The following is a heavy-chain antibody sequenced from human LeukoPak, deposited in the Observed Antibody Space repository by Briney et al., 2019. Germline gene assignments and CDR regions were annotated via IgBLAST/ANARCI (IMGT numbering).Heavy chain of an antibody. V-gene: IGHV3-23*01. CDR1: GVTFSTYA. CDR2: IIVSGGST. Sequence: GGSLRLSCAASGVTFSTYAMSWVRQAPGKGLEWVSTIIVSGGSTYYADSVKGRFTISRDNFKSTLYLQMNSLRVEDTAVYYCAEDSKADFWGQGTLVTVSS. CDR3: AEDSKADF. J-gene: IGHJ4*02.